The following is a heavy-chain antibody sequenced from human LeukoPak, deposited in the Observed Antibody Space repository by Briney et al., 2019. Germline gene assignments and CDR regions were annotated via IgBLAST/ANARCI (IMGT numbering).Heavy chain of an antibody. J-gene: IGHJ4*02. CDR2: ISAYNGNT. D-gene: IGHD3-22*01. Sequence: ASVKVSCKASGYSFTSYGISWVRQAPGQGLEWMGWISAYNGNTNYAQKLQGRVTMTTDTSTSTAYMELRSLRSDDTAVYYCARDTVRYYDSSGYYWEYFDYWGQGTLVTVSS. CDR1: GYSFTSYG. CDR3: ARDTVRYYDSSGYYWEYFDY. V-gene: IGHV1-18*01.